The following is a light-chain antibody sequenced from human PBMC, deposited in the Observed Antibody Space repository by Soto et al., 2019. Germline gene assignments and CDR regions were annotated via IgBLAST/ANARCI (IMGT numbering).Light chain of an antibody. CDR2: AAS. CDR3: QQSYTTPLFT. J-gene: IGKJ3*01. Sequence: DIQMTQSPSSLSASVGDRVTITCRASQSISTNLNWYQVKPGKAPKLLIYAASSLESGVTSRFSGSGSVTDFTLTISSLQPEDFATYYCQQSYTTPLFTFGPGTKVDIK. CDR1: QSISTN. V-gene: IGKV1-39*01.